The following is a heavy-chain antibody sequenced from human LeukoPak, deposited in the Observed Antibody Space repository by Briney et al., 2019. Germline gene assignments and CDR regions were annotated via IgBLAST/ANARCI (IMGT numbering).Heavy chain of an antibody. CDR2: IYYSGST. J-gene: IGHJ3*02. Sequence: SETLSLTCTVSGGSISSYYWSWIRQPPGKGLEWIGYIYYSGSTNYNPSLKSRVTISVDTSKNQFSLKLSSVTAADTAVYYCARDRKGSGNSRANEDAFDIWGQGTMVTVSS. D-gene: IGHD6-19*01. CDR1: GGSISSYY. V-gene: IGHV4-59*01. CDR3: ARDRKGSGNSRANEDAFDI.